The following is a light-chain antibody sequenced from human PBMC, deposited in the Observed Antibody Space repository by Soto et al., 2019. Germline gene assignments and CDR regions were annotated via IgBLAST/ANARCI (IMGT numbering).Light chain of an antibody. CDR2: DNS. J-gene: IGLJ1*01. Sequence: QSVLTQPPSVSGAPGQRVTISCTGSSSNIGAGYDVHWYQQLPGTAPKLLIYDNSNRPSGVPDRFSGSKSGTSASLAITGLQAEDEADYYGQTYDTSLSGSWVFGTGTKLTVL. CDR1: SSNIGAGYD. CDR3: QTYDTSLSGSWV. V-gene: IGLV1-40*01.